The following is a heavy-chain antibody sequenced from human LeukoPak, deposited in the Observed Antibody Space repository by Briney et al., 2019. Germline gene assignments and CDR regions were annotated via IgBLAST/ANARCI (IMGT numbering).Heavy chain of an antibody. Sequence: SETLSLTCTVPGGSISSGGYYWSWIRQHPGKGLEWIGYIYYSGSTYYNPSLKSRVTISVDTSKNQFSLKLSSVTAADTAVYYCARDRGYQLPYPGGFDPWGQGTLVTVSS. D-gene: IGHD2-2*01. CDR2: IYYSGST. CDR3: ARDRGYQLPYPGGFDP. J-gene: IGHJ5*02. V-gene: IGHV4-31*03. CDR1: GGSISSGGYY.